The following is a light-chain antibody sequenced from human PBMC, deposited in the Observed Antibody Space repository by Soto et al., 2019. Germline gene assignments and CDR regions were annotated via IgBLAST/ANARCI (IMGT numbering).Light chain of an antibody. V-gene: IGLV2-23*02. CDR1: SGDVWSYNL. CDR3: CSYAGNSEV. CDR2: EVT. Sequence: QSVLTQPASLSGSPGKSNTIPRTGTSGDVWSYNLVSWYQQHPGQAPKLLIYEVTERPSGVSNRFSGSKSGNTASLTISGLQPDDEADYYCCSYAGNSEVFGTGTKVTV. J-gene: IGLJ1*01.